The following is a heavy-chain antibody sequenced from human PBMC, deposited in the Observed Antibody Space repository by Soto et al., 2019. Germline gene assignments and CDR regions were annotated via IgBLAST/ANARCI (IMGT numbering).Heavy chain of an antibody. CDR3: AREGQLWAGGGFDI. CDR1: GGTFSSYA. J-gene: IGHJ3*02. V-gene: IGHV1-69*05. CDR2: IIPIFGAA. Sequence: SVKVSCKASGGTFSSYAISWVRQAPGQGLEWMGGIIPIFGAANYAQKFQGRVTITTDESTSTAYMELSSLRSEDTAVYYCAREGQLWAGGGFDIWAKGQWSPSPQ. D-gene: IGHD5-18*01.